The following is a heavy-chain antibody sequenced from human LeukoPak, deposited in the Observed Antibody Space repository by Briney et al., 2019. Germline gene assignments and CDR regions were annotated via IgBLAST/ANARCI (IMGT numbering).Heavy chain of an antibody. V-gene: IGHV4-38-2*02. CDR2: IFHSGST. CDR1: GYSLSSAYY. Sequence: SETLSLTCTVSGYSLSSAYYWGWIRQPPGKGLEWIGSIFHSGSTYYNPSLKSRVTISVDTSKNQFSLKLSSVTAADTAVYYCARLGSGSYARFDYWGQGTLVTVSS. D-gene: IGHD1-26*01. J-gene: IGHJ4*02. CDR3: ARLGSGSYARFDY.